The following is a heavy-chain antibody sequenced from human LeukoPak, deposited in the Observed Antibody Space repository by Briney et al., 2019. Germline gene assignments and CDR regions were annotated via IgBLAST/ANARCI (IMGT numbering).Heavy chain of an antibody. CDR3: ARDDRYCSTISCSVPSL. CDR2: INAGNGNT. D-gene: IGHD2-2*01. V-gene: IGHV1-3*01. J-gene: IGHJ4*02. CDR1: GYTFTSYA. Sequence: GASVKVSCKASGYTFTSYAIHWVRQAPGQRLEWMGWINAGNGNTKYSQKFQGRVTITRDTSASTAYMELSSLRSEDTAVYYCARDDRYCSTISCSVPSLWGQGTLVTVSS.